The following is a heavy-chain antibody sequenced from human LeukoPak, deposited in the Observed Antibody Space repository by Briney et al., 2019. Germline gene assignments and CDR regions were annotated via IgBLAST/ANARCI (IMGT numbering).Heavy chain of an antibody. CDR3: AREYCSGGSCYSLDY. CDR2: ISAYNGNT. Sequence: APVKVSCKASGYTFTSYGISWVRQAPGQGLEWMGWISAYNGNTNYAQKLQGRVTMTTDTSTSTAYMELRSLRSDDTAVYYCAREYCSGGSCYSLDYWGQGTLVTVSS. J-gene: IGHJ4*02. V-gene: IGHV1-18*04. CDR1: GYTFTSYG. D-gene: IGHD2-15*01.